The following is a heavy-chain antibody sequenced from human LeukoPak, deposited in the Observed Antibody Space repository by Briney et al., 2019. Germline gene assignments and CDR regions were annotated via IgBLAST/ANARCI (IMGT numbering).Heavy chain of an antibody. V-gene: IGHV4-4*02. Sequence: SETLSLTCAVSGGSTSSSNWWSWVRQPPGKGLEWIGEIYHSGSTNYNPSLKSRVTISVDKSKNQFSLKLSSVTAADTAVYYCARLRRGYSYGHFDYWGQGTLVTVSS. CDR3: ARLRRGYSYGHFDY. CDR1: GGSTSSSNW. D-gene: IGHD5-18*01. CDR2: IYHSGST. J-gene: IGHJ4*02.